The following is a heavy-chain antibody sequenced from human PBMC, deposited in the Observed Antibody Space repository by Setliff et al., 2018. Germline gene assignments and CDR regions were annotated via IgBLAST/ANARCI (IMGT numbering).Heavy chain of an antibody. J-gene: IGHJ4*02. CDR2: ISGPGGST. V-gene: IGHV3-23*01. D-gene: IGHD3-10*01. CDR1: GFTFSDYY. CDR3: VIDPWGSGAYVGDY. Sequence: GGSLRLSCAASGFTFSDYYMSWIRQAPGKGLEWVSAISGPGGSTTYANSVKGRFTISRDNSKNTLYLQVNSLRAEDTAVYYCVIDPWGSGAYVGDYWGQGTLVTVSS.